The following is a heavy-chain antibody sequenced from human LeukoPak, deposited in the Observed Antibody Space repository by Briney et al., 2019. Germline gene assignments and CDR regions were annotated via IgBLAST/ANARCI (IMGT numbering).Heavy chain of an antibody. J-gene: IGHJ4*02. CDR2: ISSGGSST. CDR1: GFSFSNYP. Sequence: PGGSLRLSCAASGFSFSNYPMSWVRQAPGKGLEWVSDISSGGSSTYYADSVKGRFTISRDNSKNTLYLQMNSLRAEDTAVYYCAKGFGTGKEYYFDYWGQGTLVTVSS. V-gene: IGHV3-23*01. CDR3: AKGFGTGKEYYFDY. D-gene: IGHD1-1*01.